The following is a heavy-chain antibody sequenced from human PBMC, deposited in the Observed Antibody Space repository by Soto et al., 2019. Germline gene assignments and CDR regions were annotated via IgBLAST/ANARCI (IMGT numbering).Heavy chain of an antibody. V-gene: IGHV3-30*18. CDR3: TKGVVVITSYFQH. CDR1: GFTFSSYG. CDR2: ISYDESNK. D-gene: IGHD3-22*01. J-gene: IGHJ1*01. Sequence: QVQLVESGGGVVQPGRSLRLSCAASGFTFSSYGMHWVRQAPGKGLEWVAVISYDESNKYYADSVKGRFTISRDNSKNTLYLQMNSLTAEDTAVYYCTKGVVVITSYFQHWGQGTLVTVSS.